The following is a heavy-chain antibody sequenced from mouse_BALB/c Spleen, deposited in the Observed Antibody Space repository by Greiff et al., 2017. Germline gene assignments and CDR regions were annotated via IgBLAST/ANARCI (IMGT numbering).Heavy chain of an antibody. CDR3: ARNSSRYYGYYAMDY. CDR1: GFSLTSYG. J-gene: IGHJ4*01. D-gene: IGHD1-1*01. V-gene: IGHV2-2*02. CDR2: IWSGGSP. Sequence: VKLQESGPGLVQPSQSLSITCTVSGFSLTSYGVHWVRQSPGKGLEWLGVIWSGGSPDYNAAFISRLSISKDNAKSQVFCKMNSLQANDTAIYYCARNSSRYYGYYAMDYWGQGTSVTVSS.